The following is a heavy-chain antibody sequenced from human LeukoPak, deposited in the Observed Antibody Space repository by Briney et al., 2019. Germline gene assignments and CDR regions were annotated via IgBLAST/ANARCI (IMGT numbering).Heavy chain of an antibody. Sequence: GGSLRLSCAASGFTFSSYAMSWVRQAPGKGLEWVSGISWNSGSIGYADSVKGRFTISRDNAKNSLYLQMNSLRAEDTALYYCAKDIDSSGLTEDWYFDLWGRGTLVTVSS. CDR2: ISWNSGSI. CDR3: AKDIDSSGLTEDWYFDL. CDR1: GFTFSSYA. J-gene: IGHJ2*01. V-gene: IGHV3-9*01. D-gene: IGHD6-19*01.